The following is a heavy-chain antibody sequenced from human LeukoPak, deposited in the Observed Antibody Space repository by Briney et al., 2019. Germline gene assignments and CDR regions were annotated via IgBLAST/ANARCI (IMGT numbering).Heavy chain of an antibody. CDR1: GFIFSNYA. V-gene: IGHV3-23*01. Sequence: QPGASLTLSCAASGFIFSNYAMYWVRQAPGKGLEWVSAISGRSGSTYYADSVKGRFTISRDSSKNTLYLQMNSLRADDTAVYYCAKWGDYDVLTGYYVSDFWGQGTLVTVSS. CDR2: ISGRSGST. D-gene: IGHD3-9*01. J-gene: IGHJ4*02. CDR3: AKWGDYDVLTGYYVSDF.